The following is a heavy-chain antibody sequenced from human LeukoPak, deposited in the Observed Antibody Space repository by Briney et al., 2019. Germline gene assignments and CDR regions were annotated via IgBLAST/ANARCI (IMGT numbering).Heavy chain of an antibody. CDR3: ARSAYYYDSSGYPRDGAFDI. Sequence: SETLSLTCTVSGGSISSGDYYWSWIRQPPGKGLEWIGYIYYSGSTYYTPSLKSRVTISVDTSKNQFSLKLSSVTAADTAVYYCARSAYYYDSSGYPRDGAFDIWGQGTMVTVSS. CDR1: GGSISSGDYY. J-gene: IGHJ3*02. CDR2: IYYSGST. V-gene: IGHV4-30-4*08. D-gene: IGHD3-22*01.